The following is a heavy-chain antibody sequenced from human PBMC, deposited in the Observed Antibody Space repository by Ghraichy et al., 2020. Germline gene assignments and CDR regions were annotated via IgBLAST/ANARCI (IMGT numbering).Heavy chain of an antibody. D-gene: IGHD6-19*01. CDR1: GFTFSSYT. Sequence: GSLRLSCVASGFTFSSYTMNWVRQAPGKGLEWVSYISSSGSTIYYADSVKDRFTIPRDNAKNSLYLQMNSLRDEDTAVYFCAKEAVTGTYNWFDSWGQGTLVTVSS. V-gene: IGHV3-48*02. J-gene: IGHJ5*01. CDR3: AKEAVTGTYNWFDS. CDR2: ISSSGSTI.